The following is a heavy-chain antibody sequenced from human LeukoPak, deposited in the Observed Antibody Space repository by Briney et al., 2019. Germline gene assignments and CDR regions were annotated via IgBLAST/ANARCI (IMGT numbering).Heavy chain of an antibody. D-gene: IGHD2-15*01. Sequence: GGSLRLSCAASGFTFNNCGMSWVRQAPGKGLEWASTITTSGDNKYYADSVKGRFTISRDNSKNTLILQMSSLRAEDSALYYCAKGATRGYYLALDFWGQGALVTVSS. J-gene: IGHJ4*02. V-gene: IGHV3-23*01. CDR1: GFTFNNCG. CDR2: ITTSGDNK. CDR3: AKGATRGYYLALDF.